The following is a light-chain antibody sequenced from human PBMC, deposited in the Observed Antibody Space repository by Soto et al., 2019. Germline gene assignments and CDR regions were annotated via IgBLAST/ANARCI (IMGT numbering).Light chain of an antibody. J-gene: IGKJ1*01. Sequence: TLAGVSVKKDNLSCRAIQSVSSNLAWYQQKPGQAPRLLIYGASTRATGIPARFSGSGSVILHTEDSIRDQSAVLAVQLSHYSDLPPRTFGQGTKVDIK. CDR2: GAS. V-gene: IGKV3-15*01. CDR1: QSVSSN. CDR3: HYSDLPPRT.